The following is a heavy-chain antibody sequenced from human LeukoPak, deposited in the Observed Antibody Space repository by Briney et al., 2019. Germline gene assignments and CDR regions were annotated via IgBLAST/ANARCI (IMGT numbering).Heavy chain of an antibody. CDR3: AKSYCGGDCYFFDY. J-gene: IGHJ4*02. CDR2: ISYDGSNK. D-gene: IGHD2-21*01. CDR1: GFTFSSYG. V-gene: IGHV3-30*18. Sequence: GRSLRLSCAASGFTFSSYGMHWVRQAPGKGLEWVAVISYDGSNKYYADSVKGRFTISRDNSKNTLYLQMNSLRAEDTAVYYCAKSYCGGDCYFFDYWGQGTLVTVSS.